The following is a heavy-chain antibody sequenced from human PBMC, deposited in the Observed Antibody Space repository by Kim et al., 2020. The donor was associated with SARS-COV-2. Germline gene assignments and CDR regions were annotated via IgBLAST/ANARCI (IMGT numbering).Heavy chain of an antibody. Sequence: SETLSLTCAVYGGSFNDYYWSWIRQPPGKGLELIGEINHSGSTNYNPSLRSRVIISVDTSKNQFSLKLSSVTAADTAVYYCAGGQDVDSGRYGGMDVWG. CDR3: AGGQDVDSGRYGGMDV. D-gene: IGHD3-10*01. CDR1: GGSFNDYY. CDR2: INHSGST. J-gene: IGHJ6*02. V-gene: IGHV4-34*01.